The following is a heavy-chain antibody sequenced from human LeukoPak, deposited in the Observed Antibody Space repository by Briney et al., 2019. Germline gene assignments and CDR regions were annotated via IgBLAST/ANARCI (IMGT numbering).Heavy chain of an antibody. Sequence: GGSLRLSCAASGFTFSSYAMSWVRQAPGKGLEWVSAISGSGGSTYYADSVKGRFTISRDNPKNTLYLQMNSLRAEDTAVYYCASIIVGATTTFDYWGQGTLVTVSS. J-gene: IGHJ4*02. V-gene: IGHV3-23*01. D-gene: IGHD1-26*01. CDR2: ISGSGGST. CDR1: GFTFSSYA. CDR3: ASIIVGATTTFDY.